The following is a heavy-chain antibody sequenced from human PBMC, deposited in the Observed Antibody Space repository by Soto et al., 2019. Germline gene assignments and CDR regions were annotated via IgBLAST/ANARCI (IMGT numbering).Heavy chain of an antibody. CDR3: ARDLGIAAAGIIAYYYYGMDV. Sequence: ASVKVSCKASGYTFTSYGISWVRQAPGQGLEWMGWISAYNGNTNYAQKLQGRVTMTTDTSTSTAYMELRSLRSDDTAVYYCARDLGIAAAGIIAYYYYGMDVWGQGTTVTVSS. V-gene: IGHV1-18*01. D-gene: IGHD6-13*01. CDR1: GYTFTSYG. J-gene: IGHJ6*02. CDR2: ISAYNGNT.